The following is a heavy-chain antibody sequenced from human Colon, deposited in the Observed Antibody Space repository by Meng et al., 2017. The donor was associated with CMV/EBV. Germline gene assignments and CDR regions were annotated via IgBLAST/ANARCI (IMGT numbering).Heavy chain of an antibody. V-gene: IGHV3-21*06. CDR3: AARSAFDY. Sequence: LSISCVASGFNFNSYAMNWVRQAPGKGLEWVAAITADRKFMYYADSVKGRFVISRDNAKNSLFLQMNFLTAADTGVYYCAARSAFDYWGLGTLVTVSS. CDR2: ITADRKFM. J-gene: IGHJ4*02. D-gene: IGHD1-26*01. CDR1: GFNFNSYA.